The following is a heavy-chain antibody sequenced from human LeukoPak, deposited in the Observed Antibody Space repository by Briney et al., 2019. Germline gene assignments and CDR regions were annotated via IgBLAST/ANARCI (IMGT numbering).Heavy chain of an antibody. CDR3: ARGSATPYGGNSRRLRFDP. CDR1: GGSISSYY. V-gene: IGHV4-34*01. D-gene: IGHD4-23*01. CDR2: INHSGST. J-gene: IGHJ5*02. Sequence: SETLSLTCTVSGGSISSYYWSWIRQPPGKGLEWIGEINHSGSTNYNPSLKSRVTISVDTSKNQFSLKLSSVTAADTAVYYCARGSATPYGGNSRRLRFDPWGQGTLVTVSS.